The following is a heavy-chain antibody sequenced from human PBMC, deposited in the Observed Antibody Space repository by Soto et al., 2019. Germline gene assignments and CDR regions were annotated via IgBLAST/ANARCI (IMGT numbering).Heavy chain of an antibody. V-gene: IGHV3-11*05. Sequence: QVQLEESGGGLVKPGGSLRLSCAASGFPFSAFYMSWVRQAPGQGLEYISYISTSGTSANYADSVKGRFTISRDNSKNSVYLQMNSLRTEDTAVYYCARDRGAVTGRYFAHWGQGALVTVSS. CDR1: GFPFSAFY. CDR3: ARDRGAVTGRYFAH. D-gene: IGHD6-19*01. CDR2: ISTSGTSA. J-gene: IGHJ4*02.